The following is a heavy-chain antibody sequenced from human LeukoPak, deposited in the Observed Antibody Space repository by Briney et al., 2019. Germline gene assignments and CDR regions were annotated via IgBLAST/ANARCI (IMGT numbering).Heavy chain of an antibody. J-gene: IGHJ5*02. CDR2: INSGGSST. Sequence: GGSLRLSCAASGFTFSSYWMHWVRQAPGKGLVWVSRINSGGSSTSYADSVKGRFTISRDNAKNTLYLQMNSLRAEDTAVYYCARDCSGGSCLNWFDPWGQGTLVTVSS. CDR3: ARDCSGGSCLNWFDP. V-gene: IGHV3-74*01. D-gene: IGHD2-15*01. CDR1: GFTFSSYW.